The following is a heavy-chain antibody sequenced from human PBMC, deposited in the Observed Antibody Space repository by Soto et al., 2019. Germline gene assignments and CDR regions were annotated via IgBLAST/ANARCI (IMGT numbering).Heavy chain of an antibody. V-gene: IGHV3-7*04. D-gene: IGHD2-2*02. J-gene: IGHJ6*02. CDR1: GFTFSSYS. CDR2: IKQDGSEK. Sequence: EVQLVESGGGLVQPGGSLRLSCAASGFTFSSYSMNWVRQAPGKGLEWVANIKQDGSEKYYVDSVKGRFTISRDNAKNSLYLQMNSLRAEDTAVYYCARVGYCSSTSCYRYGMDVWGQGTTVTVSS. CDR3: ARVGYCSSTSCYRYGMDV.